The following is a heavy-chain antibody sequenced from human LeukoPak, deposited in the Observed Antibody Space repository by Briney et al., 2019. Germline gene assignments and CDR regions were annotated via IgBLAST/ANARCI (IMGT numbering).Heavy chain of an antibody. CDR2: ISSSSSTI. J-gene: IGHJ3*02. V-gene: IGHV3-48*01. Sequence: PGGSLRLSCAASGFTFSSYSMNWFRQAPGKGLEWVSYISSSSSTIYYADSVKGRFTISRDNAKNSLYLQMNSLRAEDTAVYYCAREGSSSWYDAFDIWGQGTMVTVSS. CDR3: AREGSSSWYDAFDI. D-gene: IGHD6-13*01. CDR1: GFTFSSYS.